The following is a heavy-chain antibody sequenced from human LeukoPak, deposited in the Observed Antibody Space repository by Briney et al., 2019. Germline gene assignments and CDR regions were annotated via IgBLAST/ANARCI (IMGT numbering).Heavy chain of an antibody. Sequence: PSETLSLTCTVSGGSISTHYWSWIRQPPGKGLEWIGYIDYSGSTNHNPSLKSRVTMSVDTSKNQFSLKLSSVTAADTAVYYCARDRPNYLYFDYWGQGTLVTVSS. D-gene: IGHD1-1*01. CDR2: IDYSGST. J-gene: IGHJ4*02. CDR1: GGSISTHY. V-gene: IGHV4-59*11. CDR3: ARDRPNYLYFDY.